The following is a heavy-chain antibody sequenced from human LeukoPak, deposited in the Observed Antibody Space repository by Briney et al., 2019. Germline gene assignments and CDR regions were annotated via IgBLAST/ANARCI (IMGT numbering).Heavy chain of an antibody. Sequence: ASVKVSCKASGYTFTSYAMHWVRQAPGQRLEWMGWINAGNGNTKYSQKFQGRVTITRDTSASTAYMELSSLRSEDTAVYYCARDLWFGELPDFYFDYWGQGTLVTVSS. CDR1: GYTFTSYA. CDR2: INAGNGNT. J-gene: IGHJ4*02. CDR3: ARDLWFGELPDFYFDY. V-gene: IGHV1-3*01. D-gene: IGHD3-10*01.